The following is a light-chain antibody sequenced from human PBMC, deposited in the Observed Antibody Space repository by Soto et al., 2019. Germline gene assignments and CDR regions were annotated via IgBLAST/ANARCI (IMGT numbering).Light chain of an antibody. CDR1: SSNIGTGSD. CDR3: QSFDSSLSAYV. Sequence: QSVLTQSPSVSGDPGQRVTISCTGSSSNIGTGSDVRWYQHLPGAAPRLLLYGNNNRPSGVPDRFSGSKSGTSASLAITGLQAEDEADYYCQSFDSSLSAYVFGPGTKLTVL. CDR2: GNN. V-gene: IGLV1-40*01. J-gene: IGLJ1*01.